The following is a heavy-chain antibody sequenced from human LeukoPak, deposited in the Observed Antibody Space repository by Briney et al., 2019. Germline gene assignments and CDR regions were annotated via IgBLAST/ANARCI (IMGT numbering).Heavy chain of an antibody. J-gene: IGHJ4*02. CDR3: TTDYYDSSGGTYFDY. Sequence: GGSLRLSCAASGFTFSSYGMNWVRQAPGKGLVWVGRIKSKTDGRTTDYAAPVKGRFTISRDDSKNTLYLQMNSLKTEDTAVYYCTTDYYDSSGGTYFDYWGQGTLVTVSS. CDR1: GFTFSSYG. V-gene: IGHV3-15*01. CDR2: IKSKTDGRTT. D-gene: IGHD3-22*01.